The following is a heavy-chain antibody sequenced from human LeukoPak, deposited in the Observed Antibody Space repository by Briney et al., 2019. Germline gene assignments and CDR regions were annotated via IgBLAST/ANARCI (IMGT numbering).Heavy chain of an antibody. CDR3: ARGASLRYFDWLLSAPLDY. V-gene: IGHV4-34*01. CDR1: GGSFSCYY. J-gene: IGHJ4*02. D-gene: IGHD3-9*01. CDR2: INHSGST. Sequence: PSETLSLTCAVYGGSFSCYYWSWIRQPPGKGLEWIGEINHSGSTNYNPSLKSRVTISVDTSKNQFSLKLSSVTAADTAVYYCARGASLRYFDWLLSAPLDYWGQGTLVTVSS.